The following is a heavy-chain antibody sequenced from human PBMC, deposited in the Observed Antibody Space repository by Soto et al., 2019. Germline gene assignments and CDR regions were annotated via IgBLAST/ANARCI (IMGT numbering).Heavy chain of an antibody. V-gene: IGHV3-53*04. CDR1: GFTVSSNY. D-gene: IGHD6-19*01. J-gene: IGHJ3*02. CDR3: AGSLAVAGPNLDAFDI. CDR2: IYSGGST. Sequence: EVRLVESGGGLVQPGGSLRLSCAASGFTVSSNYMSWVRQAPGKGLEWVSVIYSGGSTYYADSVKGRFTISRHNSKNTLYLQMNSLRAEDTAVYYCAGSLAVAGPNLDAFDIWGQGTMVTVSS.